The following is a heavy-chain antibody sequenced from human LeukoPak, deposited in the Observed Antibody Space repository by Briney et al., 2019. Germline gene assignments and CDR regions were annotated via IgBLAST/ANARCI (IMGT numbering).Heavy chain of an antibody. V-gene: IGHV3-7*01. J-gene: IGHJ4*02. D-gene: IGHD6-13*01. CDR2: IKQDGSEK. CDR3: ARVRSAAAGPLDY. Sequence: GGSLRLSCAASGFTFSSYWMSWVRQAPGKGLEWVVNIKQDGSEKYYVDSVKGRFTISRDNAKKSLYLQMNRLRADDTAVYHCARVRSAAAGPLDYWGQGTLVTVSS. CDR1: GFTFSSYW.